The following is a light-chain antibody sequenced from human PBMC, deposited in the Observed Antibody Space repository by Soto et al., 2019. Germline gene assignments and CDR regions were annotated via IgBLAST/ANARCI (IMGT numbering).Light chain of an antibody. CDR1: SSDVGGYNY. CDR3: SSFTSSSTLV. Sequence: QSALTQPASVSGSPGQSITISCTGTSSDVGGYNYVSWYQQHPGKAPKLMIYDVGNRPSGVSNRFSGSNSGNTASLTISGLQAEDEADYYCSSFTSSSTLVFGGGTKVTVL. CDR2: DVG. J-gene: IGLJ2*01. V-gene: IGLV2-14*03.